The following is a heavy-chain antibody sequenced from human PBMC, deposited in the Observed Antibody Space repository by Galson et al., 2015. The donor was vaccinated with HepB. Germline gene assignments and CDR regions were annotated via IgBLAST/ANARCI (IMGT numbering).Heavy chain of an antibody. CDR2: IIPIFGTA. J-gene: IGHJ6*02. CDR3: ARRTGTTRGVLSYYYYGMDV. CDR1: GGTFSSYA. Sequence: SVKVSCKASGGTFSSYAISWVRQAPGQGLEWMGGIIPIFGTANYAQKFQGRVTITADKSTSTAYMELSSLRSEDTAVYYCARRTGTTRGVLSYYYYGMDVWGQGTTVTVSS. D-gene: IGHD1-7*01. V-gene: IGHV1-69*06.